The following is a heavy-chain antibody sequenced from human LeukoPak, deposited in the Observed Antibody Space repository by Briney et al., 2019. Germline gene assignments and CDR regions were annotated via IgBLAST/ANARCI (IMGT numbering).Heavy chain of an antibody. CDR2: IWYDGSNK. D-gene: IGHD1-26*01. CDR3: ARDRRESGSRGYFDY. V-gene: IGHV3-33*08. Sequence: PGGSLRLSCAASGFTFSSYGMHWVRQAPGKGLEWVAVIWYDGSNKYYADSVKGRFTISRDNSKNTLYLQMNSLRAEDTAVYYCARDRRESGSRGYFDYWGQGTLVTVSS. J-gene: IGHJ4*02. CDR1: GFTFSSYG.